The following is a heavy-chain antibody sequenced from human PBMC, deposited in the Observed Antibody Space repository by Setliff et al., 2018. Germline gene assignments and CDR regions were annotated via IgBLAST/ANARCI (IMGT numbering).Heavy chain of an antibody. Sequence: LSLTCTVSGGSISSGGYYWSWIRQHPGKGLEWIGYIYYSGSTYYNPSLKSRVTISVDTSKNHFSLKLSSVTAADTAVYYCARVPRFTDTRNAFDIWGQGTMVTVSS. CDR3: ARVPRFTDTRNAFDI. CDR1: GGSISSGGYY. CDR2: IYYSGST. D-gene: IGHD5-18*01. J-gene: IGHJ3*02. V-gene: IGHV4-31*03.